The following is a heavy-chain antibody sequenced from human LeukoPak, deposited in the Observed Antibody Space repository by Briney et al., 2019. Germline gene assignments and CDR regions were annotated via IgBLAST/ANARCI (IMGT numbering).Heavy chain of an antibody. CDR2: ISYDGSNK. J-gene: IGHJ1*01. CDR3: ARQQGYSRSDLDEYFQQ. V-gene: IGHV3-30-3*01. Sequence: PGRSLRLSCAASGFTFSSYAMHWVRQAPGKGLEWVAVISYDGSNKYYADSVKGRFTISRDNSKNTLYLQMNSLRAEDTAVYYCARQQGYSRSDLDEYFQQWGQGTLVTVS. CDR1: GFTFSSYA. D-gene: IGHD6-13*01.